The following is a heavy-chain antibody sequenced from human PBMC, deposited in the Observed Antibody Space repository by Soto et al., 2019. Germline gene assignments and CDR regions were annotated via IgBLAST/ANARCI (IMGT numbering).Heavy chain of an antibody. D-gene: IGHD3-22*01. CDR2: IIPIFGTA. Sequence: QVQLVQSGAEVKKPGSSVKVSCKASGGTFSSYAISWVRQAPGQGLAWMGGIIPIFGTANYAQKFQGRVTITADESTSTAYMELSSLRSEDTAVYYCARGPMIVVVMEANWFDPWGQGTLVTVSS. J-gene: IGHJ5*02. V-gene: IGHV1-69*01. CDR3: ARGPMIVVVMEANWFDP. CDR1: GGTFSSYA.